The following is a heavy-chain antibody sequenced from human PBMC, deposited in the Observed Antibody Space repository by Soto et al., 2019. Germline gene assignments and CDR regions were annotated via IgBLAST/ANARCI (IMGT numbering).Heavy chain of an antibody. J-gene: IGHJ4*02. Sequence: SETLSLTCAVSGGSFTSNNWWTWVRQPPGQGLEWIGEIYRTGSTNYNPSLKSRVTISLDKSENQFSLKVTPLTAADTAVYYCASRDPGTSVDYWGQGTLVTVSS. V-gene: IGHV4-4*02. CDR3: ASRDPGTSVDY. CDR2: IYRTGST. CDR1: GGSFTSNNW. D-gene: IGHD1-7*01.